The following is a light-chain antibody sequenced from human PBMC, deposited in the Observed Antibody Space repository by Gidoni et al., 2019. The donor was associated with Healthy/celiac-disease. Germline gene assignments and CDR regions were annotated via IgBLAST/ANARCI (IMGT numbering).Light chain of an antibody. J-gene: IGKJ4*01. V-gene: IGKV2-28*01. CDR2: VGS. CDR3: MQALQTPLT. Sequence: DIVLTQSPLSLPVTPGETASISCRSSQSLLHSNGYNYLDWYLQKTGQSPQLLLYVGSNRASGVPDRFSGSGSGTDFTLKISRGEAEDVGVYYCMQALQTPLTFGGGTKVEIK. CDR1: QSLLHSNGYNY.